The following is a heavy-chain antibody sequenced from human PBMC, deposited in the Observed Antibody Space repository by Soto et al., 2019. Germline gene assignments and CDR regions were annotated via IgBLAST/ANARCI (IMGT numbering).Heavy chain of an antibody. CDR1: GYTFSSYG. CDR2: IIPIFGTA. V-gene: IGHV1-69*13. Sequence: PVKVSCKASGYTFSSYGSSWLRQAPGQGLEWMGWIIPIFGTANYAQKFQGRVTITADASTSTAYMELSSLRSEDTAVYYCARDHHYCSSTSCSSNRDYYGMDVWGQGTTVTVSS. CDR3: ARDHHYCSSTSCSSNRDYYGMDV. J-gene: IGHJ6*02. D-gene: IGHD2-2*01.